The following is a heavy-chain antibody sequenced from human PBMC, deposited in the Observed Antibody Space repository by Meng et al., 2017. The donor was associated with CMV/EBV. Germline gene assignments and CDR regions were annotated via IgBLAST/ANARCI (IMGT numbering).Heavy chain of an antibody. CDR2: IRFDGGET. J-gene: IGHJ4*02. CDR3: ARDQWEHYFDF. V-gene: IGHV3-74*01. D-gene: IGHD1-26*01. Sequence: ETLSLTCAASGFTFSSYSMHWVRQAPGKGLVWVSHIRFDGGETNYADSVEGRFSISRDNAKNTVYLQMNSVRVEDTGVYYCARDQWEHYFDFWGQGALVTVSS. CDR1: GFTFSSYS.